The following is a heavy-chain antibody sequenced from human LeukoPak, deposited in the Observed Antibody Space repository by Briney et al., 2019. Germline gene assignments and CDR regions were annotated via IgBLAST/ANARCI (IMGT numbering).Heavy chain of an antibody. V-gene: IGHV4-59*01. Sequence: SETLSLTCTVSGPSISNYYWSWVRHPPGKGMELNGYVYYSGDTKYIPSLKSRVTMSVDTSKNQFSLNLGALTAADTGVFYCARGTTCYTTTYYFDYWGQGTLVTVSS. CDR3: ARGTTCYTTTYYFDY. D-gene: IGHD2-2*02. CDR1: GPSISNYY. CDR2: VYYSGDT. J-gene: IGHJ4*02.